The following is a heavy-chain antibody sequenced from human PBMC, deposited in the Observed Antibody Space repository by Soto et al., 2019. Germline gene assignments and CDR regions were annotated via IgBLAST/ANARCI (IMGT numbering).Heavy chain of an antibody. CDR1: GFSFSKYG. D-gene: IGHD6-19*01. V-gene: IGHV3-30*18. J-gene: IGHJ6*02. Sequence: WWSLRLSCVASGFSFSKYGMHWVRQAPGKGLEWVALISYDGSETHYAESVKGRFTVSRDNSTNTLYLHMNSLRDDDTAVYYCAKGYEISPPIGSGWYVFYFFGLDVWGQGTTVTVS. CDR3: AKGYEISPPIGSGWYVFYFFGLDV. CDR2: ISYDGSET.